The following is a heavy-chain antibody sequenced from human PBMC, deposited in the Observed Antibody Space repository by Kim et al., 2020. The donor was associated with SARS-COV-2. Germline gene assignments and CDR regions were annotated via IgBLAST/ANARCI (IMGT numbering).Heavy chain of an antibody. D-gene: IGHD2-15*01. CDR1: GGTFSSYA. CDR3: AIKGGLDSVMVAATDIDY. V-gene: IGHV1-69*13. CDR2: IIPIFGTA. J-gene: IGHJ4*02. Sequence: SVKVSCKASGGTFSSYAISWVRQAPGQGLEWMGGIIPIFGTANYAQKFQGRVTITADESTSTAYMELSSLRSEDTAVYYCAIKGGLDSVMVAATDIDYWGQGNLVTVAS.